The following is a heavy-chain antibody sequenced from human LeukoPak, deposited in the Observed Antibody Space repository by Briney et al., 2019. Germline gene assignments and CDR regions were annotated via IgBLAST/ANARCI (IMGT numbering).Heavy chain of an antibody. CDR3: ARYRPLGWYLDY. J-gene: IGHJ4*02. D-gene: IGHD6-19*01. Sequence: PGGSLRLSCSASGFTFSDYYMSWIRQAPGKGLEWVSYISSSGSTIYYADSVKGRFTISRDNAKNSLYLQMNSLRAEDTAVYYCARYRPLGWYLDYWGQGTLVTVSS. V-gene: IGHV3-11*01. CDR2: ISSSGSTI. CDR1: GFTFSDYY.